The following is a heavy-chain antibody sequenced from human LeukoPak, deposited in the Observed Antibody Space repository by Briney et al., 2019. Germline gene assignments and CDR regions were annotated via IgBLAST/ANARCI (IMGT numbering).Heavy chain of an antibody. CDR3: ARGSITMAHDY. J-gene: IGHJ4*02. CDR2: INHSGST. Sequence: SETLSLTCAVYGGSFSGYYWSWIRQPPGKGLEWIGEINHSGSTNYNPSLKSRVTMSVDTSKNQFSLKLSSVTAADTAVYYCARGSITMAHDYWGQGTLVTVSS. CDR1: GGSFSGYY. D-gene: IGHD3-10*01. V-gene: IGHV4-34*01.